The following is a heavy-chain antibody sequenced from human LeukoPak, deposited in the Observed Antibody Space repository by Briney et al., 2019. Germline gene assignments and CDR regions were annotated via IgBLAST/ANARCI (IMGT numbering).Heavy chain of an antibody. CDR3: ARDRPYLGGAFDI. D-gene: IGHD3-16*01. CDR1: GGSISSGGYY. Sequence: SETLSLTCTVSGGSISSGGYYWSWIRQPPGKGLEWIGYIYHSGSTYYNPSLKSRVTISVDRSKNQFSLKLSSVTAADTAVYYCARDRPYLGGAFDIWGQGTMVTVSS. V-gene: IGHV4-30-2*01. J-gene: IGHJ3*02. CDR2: IYHSGST.